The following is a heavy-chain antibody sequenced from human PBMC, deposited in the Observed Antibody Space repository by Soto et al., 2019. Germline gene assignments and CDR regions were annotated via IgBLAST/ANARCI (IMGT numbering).Heavy chain of an antibody. CDR3: AKDYLDLTVTTAVDYYYYYMDV. J-gene: IGHJ6*03. CDR1: GFTFSSYA. V-gene: IGHV3-23*01. D-gene: IGHD4-17*01. CDR2: ISGSGGST. Sequence: PGGSLRLSCAASGFTFSSYAMSWVRQAPGKGLEWVSAISGSGGSTYYADSVKGRFTISRDNSKNTLYLQMNSLRAEDTAVYYCAKDYLDLTVTTAVDYYYYYMDVWGKGTTVTVSS.